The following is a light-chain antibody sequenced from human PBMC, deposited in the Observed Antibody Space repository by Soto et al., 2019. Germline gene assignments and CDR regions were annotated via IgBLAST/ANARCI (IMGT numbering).Light chain of an antibody. CDR1: QSFRGL. CDR3: QQRHMWPIT. Sequence: EVVLTQSPVTLSLSPGERATLSCRASQSFRGLLAWYQQKPGQAPRPLIYDAYNRATGIPPRFSGSGSGKDFTLTISSLEPEDSAVYYCQQRHMWPITFGQGTRLEIK. CDR2: DAY. J-gene: IGKJ5*01. V-gene: IGKV3-11*01.